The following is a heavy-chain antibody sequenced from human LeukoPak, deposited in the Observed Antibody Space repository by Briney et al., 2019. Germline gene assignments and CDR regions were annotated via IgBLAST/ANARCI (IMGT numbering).Heavy chain of an antibody. J-gene: IGHJ3*02. CDR3: ARVVVVTADHDAFDI. CDR2: MYHTGSS. CDR1: GVSVRSADYY. D-gene: IGHD2-21*02. Sequence: PSETLSLNCTVSGVSVRSADYYWSWIRQTPEKGLEWIGYMYHTGSSIYNPSLKSRVTISVDTSKNQFSLKLSSVTAADTAVYYCARVVVVTADHDAFDIWGQGTMVTVSS. V-gene: IGHV4-61*08.